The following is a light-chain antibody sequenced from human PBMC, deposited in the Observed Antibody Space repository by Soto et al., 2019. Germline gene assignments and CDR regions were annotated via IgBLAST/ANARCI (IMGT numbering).Light chain of an antibody. CDR1: QSVTSSS. CDR3: QQYEKWPPSIT. V-gene: IGKV3D-15*01. Sequence: EIVLTQFPGTLSLSPGERATLSCRASQSVTSSSLAWYQQKVGRAPRVLIYGASNRATGISARFSGGGSGTEFTLTISSLQSEDFAVYYCQQYEKWPPSITFGQGTRLEIK. CDR2: GAS. J-gene: IGKJ5*01.